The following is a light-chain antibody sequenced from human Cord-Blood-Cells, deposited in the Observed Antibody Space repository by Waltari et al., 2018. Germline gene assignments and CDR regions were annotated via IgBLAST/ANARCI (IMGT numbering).Light chain of an antibody. CDR1: SGINVVTYR. J-gene: IGLJ3*02. CDR2: YKSDSDK. Sequence: QAVLTQPSSLPASPGASASLTCTLRSGINVVTYRIYWYQQKPGSPPQYLLRYKSDSDKQQGSGVPSRFSGSKDASANAGILLVSGLQSEDEADYYCMIWYSSAWVFGGGTKLTVL. CDR3: MIWYSSAWV. V-gene: IGLV5-45*02.